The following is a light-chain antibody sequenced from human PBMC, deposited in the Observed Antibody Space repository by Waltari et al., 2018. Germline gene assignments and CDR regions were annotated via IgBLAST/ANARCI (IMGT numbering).Light chain of an antibody. V-gene: IGKV1-5*03. CDR1: QNIMTK. J-gene: IGKJ1*01. CDR3: QQFNTYFET. Sequence: DIQMTQSPSTLSASVGDRVAITCRASQNIMTKVAWYQQKPGEAPKLLIFRSSSLVDGVPSRFIGSGSGTEFSLTISSLQPDDFATYYCQQFNTYFETFCQGTKVEVK. CDR2: RSS.